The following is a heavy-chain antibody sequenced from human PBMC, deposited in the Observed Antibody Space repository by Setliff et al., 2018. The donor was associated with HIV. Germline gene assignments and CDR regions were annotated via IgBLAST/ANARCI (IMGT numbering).Heavy chain of an antibody. V-gene: IGHV4-4*07. CDR3: ARGVLITKRVTQTGGYYYYTDV. CDR1: GGSINTYY. J-gene: IGHJ6*03. CDR2: FYTSGTT. D-gene: IGHD2-21*02. Sequence: PSETLSLTCTVSGGSINTYYWSWIRQPAGKGLEWIGRFYTSGTTYYNPSLKSRVTISTGTSNNQFSLTLSSVTAADTAVYYCARGVLITKRVTQTGGYYYYTDVWGKGTTVTVSS.